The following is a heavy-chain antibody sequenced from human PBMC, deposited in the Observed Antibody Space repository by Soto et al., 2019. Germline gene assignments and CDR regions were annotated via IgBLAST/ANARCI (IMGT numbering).Heavy chain of an antibody. CDR3: ARVPYCASTSCYGGFHY. CDR1: GFTFGDYA. V-gene: IGHV3-49*03. Sequence: PGGSLRLSCTASGFTFGDYAMSWFRQAPGKGLEWVGFIRSKAYGGTTEYAASVKGRFTISRDDSKSIAYLQMNSLKTEDTAVYYCARVPYCASTSCYGGFHYWGQGTPVTVSS. J-gene: IGHJ4*02. D-gene: IGHD2-2*01. CDR2: IRSKAYGGTT.